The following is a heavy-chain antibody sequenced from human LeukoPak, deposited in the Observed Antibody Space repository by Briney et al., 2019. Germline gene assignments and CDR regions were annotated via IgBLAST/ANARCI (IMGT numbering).Heavy chain of an antibody. CDR2: INDGGST. Sequence: PSETLSLTCAVYGGSFSGYYWSWIRQPPGKGLEWIGDINDGGSTNYNPSLKSRVTISVDTSKNQFSLKLSSVTAADTAVYYCARHQYYYGMDVWGQGTTVTVSS. J-gene: IGHJ6*02. CDR1: GGSFSGYY. CDR3: ARHQYYYGMDV. V-gene: IGHV4-34*01.